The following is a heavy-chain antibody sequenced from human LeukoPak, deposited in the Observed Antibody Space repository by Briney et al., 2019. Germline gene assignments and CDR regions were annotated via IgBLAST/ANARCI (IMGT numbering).Heavy chain of an antibody. CDR2: ISGSGGST. J-gene: IGHJ4*02. Sequence: GGSLRLSCAASGFTFDDYAMHWVRQAPGKGLEWVSAISGSGGSTYYADSVKGRFTISRDNSKNTLYLQMNSLRAEDTAVYYCARTTGDWDYWGQGTLVTVSS. CDR3: ARTTGDWDY. V-gene: IGHV3-23*01. D-gene: IGHD7-27*01. CDR1: GFTFDDYA.